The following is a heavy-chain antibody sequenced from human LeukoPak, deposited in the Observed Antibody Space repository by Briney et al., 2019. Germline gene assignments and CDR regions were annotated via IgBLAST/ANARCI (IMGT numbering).Heavy chain of an antibody. J-gene: IGHJ4*02. Sequence: SETLSLTCTVSGGSISSGSYYWSWIRQPAGKGLEWIGRIYTSGSTNYNPSLKSRVTISVDTSKNQFSLKLSSVTAADTAVYYCARGLGAVDYWGQGTLVTVSS. CDR2: IYTSGST. V-gene: IGHV4-61*02. CDR1: GGSISSGSYY. D-gene: IGHD1-26*01. CDR3: ARGLGAVDY.